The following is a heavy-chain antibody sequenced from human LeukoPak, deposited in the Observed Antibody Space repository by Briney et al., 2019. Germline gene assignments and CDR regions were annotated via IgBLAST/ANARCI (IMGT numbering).Heavy chain of an antibody. V-gene: IGHV3-64D*06. CDR1: GFTFSSYA. D-gene: IGHD2-2*01. J-gene: IGHJ4*02. CDR3: VKGRCSGSSCYGGDY. Sequence: GGSLRLSCSASGFTFSSYAMNWVRQAPGKGLEYVSAITSNGGSTYYADSVKGRFTISRDNSKNTLYLQMSSLRAEDTAVYYCVKGRCSGSSCYGGDYWGQGALVTVSS. CDR2: ITSNGGST.